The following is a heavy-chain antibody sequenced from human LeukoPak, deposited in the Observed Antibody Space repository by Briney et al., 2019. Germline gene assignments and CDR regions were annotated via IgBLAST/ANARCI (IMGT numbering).Heavy chain of an antibody. J-gene: IGHJ6*03. CDR3: ASTSIAVAGTHYYYYMDV. D-gene: IGHD6-19*01. CDR2: INPNSGGT. Sequence: GASVKVSCKASGYTFTGYHMHWVRQAPGQGLEWMGWINPNSGGTNYARKFQGRVTMTRDTSISTAYMELSRLRSDDTAVYYCASTSIAVAGTHYYYYMDVWGKGTTVTISS. V-gene: IGHV1-2*02. CDR1: GYTFTGYH.